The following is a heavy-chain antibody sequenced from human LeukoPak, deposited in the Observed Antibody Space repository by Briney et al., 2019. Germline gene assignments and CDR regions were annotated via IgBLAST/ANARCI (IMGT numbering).Heavy chain of an antibody. CDR1: GFTFSSYG. D-gene: IGHD3-10*01. CDR3: AKDVHGSGREAFDI. J-gene: IGHJ3*02. V-gene: IGHV3-30*18. CDR2: ISYDGSNK. Sequence: GGSLRLSCAASGFTFSSYGMHWVRQAPGKGLEWVAVISYDGSNKYYADSVKGRFTISRDNSKNTLYLQMNSLRAEDTAVYYCAKDVHGSGREAFDIWGQGTMVTVSS.